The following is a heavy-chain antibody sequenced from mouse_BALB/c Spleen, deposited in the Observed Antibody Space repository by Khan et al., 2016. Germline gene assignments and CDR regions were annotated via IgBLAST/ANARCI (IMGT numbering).Heavy chain of an antibody. CDR3: AIYYGNYYFDY. J-gene: IGHJ2*01. CDR1: GYTFTSYW. V-gene: IGHV1-7*01. D-gene: IGHD2-1*01. Sequence: QVQLPPSLAELSKPWASVKMSCKASGYTFTSYWMHWVKQRPGQGLEWIGYINPSTGYTEYNQKFKDKATLTADKSSSTAYMQLSSLTSEDSAVYYCAIYYGNYYFDYWGQGTTLTVSS. CDR2: INPSTGYT.